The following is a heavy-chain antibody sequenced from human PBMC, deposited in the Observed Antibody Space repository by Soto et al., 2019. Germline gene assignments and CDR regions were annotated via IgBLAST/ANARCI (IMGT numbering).Heavy chain of an antibody. CDR2: ISAYNGNT. J-gene: IGHJ4*02. CDR3: ARGQQLGTWGFLDY. Sequence: ASVKVSCKASGYTFTSYGISWVRQAPGQGLEWMGWISAYNGNTNYAQKLQGRVTMTTDTSTSTAYMELSSLTSEDTAVYYCARGQQLGTWGFLDYWGLGTLVTVSS. CDR1: GYTFTSYG. D-gene: IGHD6-13*01. V-gene: IGHV1-18*01.